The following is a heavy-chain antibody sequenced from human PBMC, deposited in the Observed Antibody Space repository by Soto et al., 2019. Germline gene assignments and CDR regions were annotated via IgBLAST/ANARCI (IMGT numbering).Heavy chain of an antibody. J-gene: IGHJ6*02. V-gene: IGHV3-48*02. Sequence: GWALRLSCSASGFTYSRYSMNGVRQAPGKGLERVSYISSSSRTIYYADSVKGRFTISRDNAKNSLYLQMNSLRDEDTAVYYCARVIMDVWGQGTTVTVSS. CDR1: GFTYSRYS. CDR2: ISSSSRTI. CDR3: ARVIMDV.